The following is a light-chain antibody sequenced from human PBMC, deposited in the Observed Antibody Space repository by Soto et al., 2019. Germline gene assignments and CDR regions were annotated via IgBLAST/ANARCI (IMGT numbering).Light chain of an antibody. J-gene: IGKJ1*01. V-gene: IGKV3-11*01. CDR2: DAS. CDR3: HHYET. Sequence: EIVMTQSASTLSVSTGERATLSCRASQSVSSNLAWYQQKPGQSPRLLIYDASNRATGIPARFSGTGSGTDFTLTINNLEPEDFSVYYCHHYETFGQGTNVDIK. CDR1: QSVSSN.